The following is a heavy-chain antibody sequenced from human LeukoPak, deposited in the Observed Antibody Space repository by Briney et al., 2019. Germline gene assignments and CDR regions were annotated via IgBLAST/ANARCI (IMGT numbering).Heavy chain of an antibody. Sequence: QSGGSLRLSCAASGFTVSSNYMSWVRQAPGKGLEWVSVIFSGGSTYYADSVKGRFIISRDTSKNTLYLQMNSLRAEDTAVYYCHCSGANCYKPWGQGTQVTVSS. J-gene: IGHJ5*02. D-gene: IGHD2-15*01. CDR3: HCSGANCYKP. V-gene: IGHV3-53*01. CDR1: GFTVSSNY. CDR2: IFSGGST.